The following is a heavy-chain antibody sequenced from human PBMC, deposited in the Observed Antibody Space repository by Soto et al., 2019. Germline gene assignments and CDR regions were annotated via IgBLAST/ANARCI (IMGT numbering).Heavy chain of an antibody. Sequence: QVQLQESGPGLVKPSETLSLTCSVSGGSISIYYWSWIRQPPGKGLEWIGYIYYSGTTYYNPSLKSRVTISVDTARNQFSLNLSSVTAADTAVYYCARHLGTSWFDFWGQGALVTVSS. D-gene: IGHD6-13*01. V-gene: IGHV4-59*08. CDR2: IYYSGTT. J-gene: IGHJ4*02. CDR1: GGSISIYY. CDR3: ARHLGTSWFDF.